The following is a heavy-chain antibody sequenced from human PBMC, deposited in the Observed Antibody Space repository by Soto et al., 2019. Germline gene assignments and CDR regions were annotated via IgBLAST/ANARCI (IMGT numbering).Heavy chain of an antibody. J-gene: IGHJ4*02. Sequence: PGESLKISCKASGYSFTIYWIAWVRQMPGKGLEWMGIIYPADSDTRYSPSFQGRVTISADKSINTAYLQWSSLEASDTAMYFCARFRSTDNDSWVFDYWGQGTLVTVSS. CDR2: IYPADSDT. D-gene: IGHD6-13*01. V-gene: IGHV5-51*01. CDR3: ARFRSTDNDSWVFDY. CDR1: GYSFTIYW.